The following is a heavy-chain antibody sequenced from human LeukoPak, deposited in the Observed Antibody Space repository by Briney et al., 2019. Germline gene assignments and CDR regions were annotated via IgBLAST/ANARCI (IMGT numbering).Heavy chain of an antibody. CDR1: GGTFSSYA. CDR3: ARPLVGVVGYYYYGMDV. Sequence: SVKVSCKASGGTFSSYAISWVRQAPGQGLEWMGGITPIFGTANYAQKFQGRVTITADESTSTAYMELSSLRSEDTAVYYCARPLVGVVGYYYYGMDVWGQGTTVTVSS. V-gene: IGHV1-69*13. J-gene: IGHJ6*02. CDR2: ITPIFGTA. D-gene: IGHD6-6*01.